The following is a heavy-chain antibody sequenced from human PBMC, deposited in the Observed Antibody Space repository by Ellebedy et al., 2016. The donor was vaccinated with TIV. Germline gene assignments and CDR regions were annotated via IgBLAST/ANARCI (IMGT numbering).Heavy chain of an antibody. Sequence: GESLKISCAASGFTFNNYAMSWVRQAPGKGLEWVSTISHTGTRTYYTNSVAGRFIISRDISKRELYLQMNSLRAEDTAVYYCAKGRGGGSDASAPRYYFDSWGLGTLVTVSS. CDR1: GFTFNNYA. CDR3: AKGRGGGSDASAPRYYFDS. V-gene: IGHV3-23*01. CDR2: ISHTGTRT. J-gene: IGHJ4*02. D-gene: IGHD3-10*01.